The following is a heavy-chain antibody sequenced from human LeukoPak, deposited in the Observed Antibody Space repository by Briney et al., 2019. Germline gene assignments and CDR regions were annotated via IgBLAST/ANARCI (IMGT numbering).Heavy chain of an antibody. Sequence: GGSLRLSCAASGFTFSSYGMHWVRQAPGKGLEWVAVIWYDGSNKYYADSVKGRFTISRDNSKNTLYLQMNSLRAEDTAVYYCARGDGSYYLFDYWGQGTLVTVSS. V-gene: IGHV3-33*01. CDR2: IWYDGSNK. D-gene: IGHD1-26*01. CDR3: ARGDGSYYLFDY. CDR1: GFTFSSYG. J-gene: IGHJ4*02.